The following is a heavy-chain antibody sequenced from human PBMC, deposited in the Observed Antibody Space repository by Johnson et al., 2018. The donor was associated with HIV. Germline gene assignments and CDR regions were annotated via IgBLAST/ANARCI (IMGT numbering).Heavy chain of an antibody. CDR2: ISYDGSNN. CDR1: GFTFSSYA. D-gene: IGHD4-17*01. V-gene: IGHV3-30-3*01. CDR3: ARDYGDYAHDAFDI. J-gene: IGHJ3*02. Sequence: QVQVVESGGGVVQPGRSLRLSCAASGFTFSSYAMHWVRQAPGKGLEWVAVISYDGSNNYYADSVKGRFTISRDNSKNTLYLQMNSLRAEDTAVYYCARDYGDYAHDAFDIWGQGTMVTVSS.